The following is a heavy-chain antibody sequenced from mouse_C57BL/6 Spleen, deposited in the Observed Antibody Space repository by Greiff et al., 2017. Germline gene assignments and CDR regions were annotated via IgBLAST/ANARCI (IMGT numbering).Heavy chain of an antibody. CDR1: GYSFTSYY. Sequence: QVQLQQSGPELVKPGASVKISCKASGYSFTSYYIHWVKQRPGQGLEWIGWIYPGSGNTKYNEKFKGKATLTADTSYSAAYMQLSSLTSEDSAVYYCAGGNYYGNYDYAMDYWGQGTSVTVSS. J-gene: IGHJ4*01. CDR3: AGGNYYGNYDYAMDY. CDR2: IYPGSGNT. D-gene: IGHD2-1*01. V-gene: IGHV1-66*01.